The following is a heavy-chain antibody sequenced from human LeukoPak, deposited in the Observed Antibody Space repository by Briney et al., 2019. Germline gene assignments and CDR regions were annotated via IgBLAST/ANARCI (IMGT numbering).Heavy chain of an antibody. CDR1: GFTFSSYW. CDR3: ARDTVAATHYYYYGMDV. D-gene: IGHD6-19*01. V-gene: IGHV3-7*01. J-gene: IGHJ6*02. CDR2: IKQDGSEK. Sequence: GGSLRLSCAASGFTFSSYWMSWVRQAPGKGLEWVANIKQDGSEKYYVDSVKGRFTISRDNAKNSLYLQMNSLRAEDTAVYDCARDTVAATHYYYYGMDVWGQGTTVTVSS.